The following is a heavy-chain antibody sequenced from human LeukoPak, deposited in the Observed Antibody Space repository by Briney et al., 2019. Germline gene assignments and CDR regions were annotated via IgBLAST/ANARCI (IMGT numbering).Heavy chain of an antibody. Sequence: PGGSLRLSCAASGFTFRSYWMNWVRQAPGKGLEWVANIKQDGSEKYYVDSVKGRFTISRDNAKKSLYLQMNSLRAEDTAVYYCAREDNRCFDYWGQGTLVTVSS. CDR1: GFTFRSYW. V-gene: IGHV3-7*05. CDR3: AREDNRCFDY. CDR2: IKQDGSEK. J-gene: IGHJ4*02. D-gene: IGHD1-14*01.